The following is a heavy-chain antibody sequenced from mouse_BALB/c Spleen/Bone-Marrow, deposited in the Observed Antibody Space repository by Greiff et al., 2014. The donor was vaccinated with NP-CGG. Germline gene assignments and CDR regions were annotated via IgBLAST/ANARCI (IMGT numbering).Heavy chain of an antibody. J-gene: IGHJ4*01. D-gene: IGHD5-5*01. CDR3: TRGYYDYLFALDY. Sequence: VQLQQSGAELVKPGASVKLSCTASGFNIKDTYIYWVKQRPEQGLEWVGRIDPANGNTKYDPKFQGKATIAADTSSNAAFLQLSSLTSDDTAVYYCTRGYYDYLFALDYWGHGTSVTVSS. V-gene: IGHV14-3*02. CDR2: IDPANGNT. CDR1: GFNIKDTY.